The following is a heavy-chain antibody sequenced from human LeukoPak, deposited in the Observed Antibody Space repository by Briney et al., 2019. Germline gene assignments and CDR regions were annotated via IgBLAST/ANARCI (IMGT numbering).Heavy chain of an antibody. CDR1: GFTFSSYG. D-gene: IGHD6-13*01. CDR2: ISYDGSNK. V-gene: IGHV3-30*18. Sequence: GGSLRLSCAASGFTFSSYGMHWVRQAPGKGLEWVALISYDGSNKYYADSVKGRFTISRDNSRNTLYLQMNSLRAEDTAVYHCTKDFSSSWYSYYFDYWGQGTLVTVSS. J-gene: IGHJ4*02. CDR3: TKDFSSSWYSYYFDY.